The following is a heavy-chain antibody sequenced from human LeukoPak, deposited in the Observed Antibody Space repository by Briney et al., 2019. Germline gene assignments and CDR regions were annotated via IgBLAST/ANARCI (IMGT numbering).Heavy chain of an antibody. CDR3: TREYSSSSDY. Sequence: PSETLSLTCTVSGGSISSSSHHWSWVRQPPGKGLEWIGSIYYSGNTYYNPSLKSRVTISVDTSKNQFSLKLTSVTAADTAVYYCTREYSSSSDYWGQGTPVTVSS. CDR1: GGSISSSSHH. CDR2: IYYSGNT. J-gene: IGHJ4*02. D-gene: IGHD6-6*01. V-gene: IGHV4-39*02.